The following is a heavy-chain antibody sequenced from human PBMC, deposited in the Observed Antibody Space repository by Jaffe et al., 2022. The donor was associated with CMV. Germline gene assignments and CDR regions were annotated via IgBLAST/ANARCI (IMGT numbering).Heavy chain of an antibody. V-gene: IGHV4-59*01. Sequence: QVQLQESGPGLVKPSETLSLTCTVSGGSISSYYWSWIRQPPGKGLEWIGYIYYSGSTNYNPSLKSRVTISVDTSKNQFSLKLSSVTAADTAVYYCARAYSNYLTYYYYGMDVWGQGTTVTVSS. J-gene: IGHJ6*02. D-gene: IGHD4-4*01. CDR3: ARAYSNYLTYYYYGMDV. CDR2: IYYSGST. CDR1: GGSISSYY.